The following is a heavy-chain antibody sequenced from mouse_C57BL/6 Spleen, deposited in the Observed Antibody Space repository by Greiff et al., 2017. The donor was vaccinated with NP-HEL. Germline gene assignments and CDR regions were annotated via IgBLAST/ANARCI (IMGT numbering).Heavy chain of an antibody. CDR2: IYPGSGNT. D-gene: IGHD2-2*01. V-gene: IGHV1-66*01. CDR3: ARWLPLAMDY. J-gene: IGHJ4*01. Sequence: VQLVESGPELVKPGASVKISCKASGYSFTSYYIHWVKQRPGQGLAWIGWIYPGSGNTKYNEKFKGKATLTADTSSSTAYMQLSSLTSEDSAVYYCARWLPLAMDYWGQGTSVTVSS. CDR1: GYSFTSYY.